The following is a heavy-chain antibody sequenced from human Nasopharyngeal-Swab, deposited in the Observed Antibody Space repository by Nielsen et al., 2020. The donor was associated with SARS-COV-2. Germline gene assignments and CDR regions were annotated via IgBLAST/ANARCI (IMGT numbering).Heavy chain of an antibody. D-gene: IGHD1-1*01. Sequence: GGSLRLSCAASGFTFSGSAMSWVRQPPGKGLEWVSSISAGGVTTKYADSVKGRFTISRDNSENTLYLQMNSLRVEDTAIYYCAKIPQRTYGPRYNWFDPWGQGTLVTVSS. CDR1: GFTFSGSA. CDR2: ISAGGVTT. CDR3: AKIPQRTYGPRYNWFDP. V-gene: IGHV3-23*01. J-gene: IGHJ5*02.